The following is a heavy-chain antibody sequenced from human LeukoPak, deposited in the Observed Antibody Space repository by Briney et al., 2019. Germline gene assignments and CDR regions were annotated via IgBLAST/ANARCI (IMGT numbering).Heavy chain of an antibody. CDR3: AGDISSYGGLEY. CDR1: GFTFSTYW. Sequence: PGGSLRLSCAASGFTFSTYWMNWVRQAPGKGLEWVANIKQDGSIQYYVDSVRGRFTISRDNAKNSLYLQMNSLRAEDTAVYYCAGDISSYGGLEYWGQGTLVTVSS. D-gene: IGHD6-6*01. V-gene: IGHV3-7*04. J-gene: IGHJ4*02. CDR2: IKQDGSIQ.